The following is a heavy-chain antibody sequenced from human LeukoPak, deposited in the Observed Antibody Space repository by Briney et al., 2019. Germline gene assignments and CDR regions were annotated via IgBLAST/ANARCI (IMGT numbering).Heavy chain of an antibody. D-gene: IGHD5-18*01. Sequence: GSSVKVSCKASGGTFSSYAISWVRQAPGQGLEWMGGIIPIFGTANYAQKFQGRVTITADKSTSTAYMELSSLRSEDTAVYYCARVGDTAMASLYFDYWGQGTLVTVSS. V-gene: IGHV1-69*06. CDR1: GGTFSSYA. CDR3: ARVGDTAMASLYFDY. J-gene: IGHJ4*02. CDR2: IIPIFGTA.